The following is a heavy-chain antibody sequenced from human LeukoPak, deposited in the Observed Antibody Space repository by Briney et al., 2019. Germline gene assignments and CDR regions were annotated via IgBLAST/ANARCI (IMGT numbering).Heavy chain of an antibody. D-gene: IGHD3-9*01. J-gene: IGHJ4*02. Sequence: GGSLRLSCAASGFTFSNYAMGWVRQAPGKGPEWGSSTRYNIENTHYADAVQGRFTISRDNSKNTLYLQMNSLRAEDTARYYCAKASTRDTGYYFDSWGQGTLVSVSS. CDR1: GFTFSNYA. V-gene: IGHV3-23*01. CDR3: AKASTRDTGYYFDS. CDR2: TRYNIENT.